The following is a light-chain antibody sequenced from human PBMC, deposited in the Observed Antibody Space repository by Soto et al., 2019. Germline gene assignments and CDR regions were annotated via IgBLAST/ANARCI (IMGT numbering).Light chain of an antibody. V-gene: IGKV1-8*01. CDR2: AES. CDR1: QGISSY. J-gene: IGKJ1*01. Sequence: AIRMTQSPSSFSSSTGARVTLTCRASQGISSYLAWYQQKPANAPKLLIFAESTLQSGVPSRFSGSGSGTDFTRTISSLQSEDFANYYCQQYYRYPWTLGQGTKVAIK. CDR3: QQYYRYPWT.